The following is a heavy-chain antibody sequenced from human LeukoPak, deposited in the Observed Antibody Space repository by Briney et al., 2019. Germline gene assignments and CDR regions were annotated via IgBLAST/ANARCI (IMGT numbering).Heavy chain of an antibody. Sequence: SETLSLTCTVSGGSISSYYWSWIRQPPGKGLEWIGYIYYSGSTSYNPSLKSRVTISVDTSKNQFSLKLSSVTTADTAVYYCARGYSGSYGRFDYWGQGTLVTVSS. CDR3: ARGYSGSYGRFDY. J-gene: IGHJ4*02. CDR1: GGSISSYY. V-gene: IGHV4-59*01. CDR2: IYYSGST. D-gene: IGHD1-26*01.